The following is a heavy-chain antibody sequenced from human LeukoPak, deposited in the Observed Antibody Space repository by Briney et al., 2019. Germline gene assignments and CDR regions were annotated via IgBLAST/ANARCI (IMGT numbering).Heavy chain of an antibody. V-gene: IGHV3-30*02. D-gene: IGHD2-2*01. CDR1: GFNFNSYG. CDR3: ARNGEYCSSTSCGDY. Sequence: GGSLRLSCATSGFNFNSYGMHWVRQAPGKGLEWVAFIQFDGSNTYYADSVKGRFTISRDNSKNTLYLQMNSLRAEDTAVYYCARNGEYCSSTSCGDYWGQGTLVTVSS. J-gene: IGHJ4*02. CDR2: IQFDGSNT.